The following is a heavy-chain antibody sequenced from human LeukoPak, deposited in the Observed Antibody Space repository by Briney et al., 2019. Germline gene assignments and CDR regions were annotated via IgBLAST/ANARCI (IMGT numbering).Heavy chain of an antibody. J-gene: IGHJ6*03. Sequence: SETLSLTCSVSDDSITMYYWTWIRQPPGKGLEWIGYVDHTGSTNFNPSLNGRVSISRDTTNNLFSLRLRSVTAADTAVYFCARGRVSSSTWYSTYYYYFYMDVWGKGTTVTVSS. CDR1: DDSITMYY. V-gene: IGHV4-59*01. D-gene: IGHD1-1*01. CDR3: ARGRVSSSTWYSTYYYYFYMDV. CDR2: VDHTGST.